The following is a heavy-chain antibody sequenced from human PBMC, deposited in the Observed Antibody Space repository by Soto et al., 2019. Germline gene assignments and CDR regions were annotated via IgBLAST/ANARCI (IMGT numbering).Heavy chain of an antibody. D-gene: IGHD4-17*01. CDR3: ARGTALTTTVNYGLDV. J-gene: IGHJ6*02. CDR2: ISGYNGNT. Sequence: SVNVACKSSVYTETTYGVNWVRQAPGQGLEWLGWISGYNGNTDYGQKFHGRVTMTTDTSTRTAHMELRSMRSDDTAVYFCARGTALTTTVNYGLDVWGQGTTVTVSS. CDR1: VYTETTYG. V-gene: IGHV1-18*01.